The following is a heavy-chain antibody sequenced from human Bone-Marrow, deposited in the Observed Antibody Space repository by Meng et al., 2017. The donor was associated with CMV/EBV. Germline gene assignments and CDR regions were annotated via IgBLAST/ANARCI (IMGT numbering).Heavy chain of an antibody. V-gene: IGHV3-48*04. D-gene: IGHD6-19*01. Sequence: GESLKISCAASGFIFSSHSMNWVRQAPGKGLEWVSYISPSNRTIYYADSVKGRFTISRDNTKNSVYLQMNNLRAEDTAVYFCARDKYQWLAIDSWGQGALVTLSS. CDR2: ISPSNRTI. CDR1: GFIFSSHS. J-gene: IGHJ4*02. CDR3: ARDKYQWLAIDS.